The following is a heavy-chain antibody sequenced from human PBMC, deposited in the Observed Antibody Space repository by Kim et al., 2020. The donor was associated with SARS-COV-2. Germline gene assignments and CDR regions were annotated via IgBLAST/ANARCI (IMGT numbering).Heavy chain of an antibody. CDR2: INPSGDST. CDR1: GYTFTNYY. V-gene: IGHV1-46*01. J-gene: IGHJ3*02. CDR3: ASDSSGYLI. Sequence: ASVKVSCKASGYTFTNYYMHWVRQAPGQGLEWMGVINPSGDSTSYPQNFQGRVTMTRDTSTSTVYMELSSLRSEDTAVYYCASDSSGYLIWGHGTMVTVS. D-gene: IGHD3-22*01.